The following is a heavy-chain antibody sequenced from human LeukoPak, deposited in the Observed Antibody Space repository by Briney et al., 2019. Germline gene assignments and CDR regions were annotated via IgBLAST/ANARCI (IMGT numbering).Heavy chain of an antibody. J-gene: IGHJ4*02. D-gene: IGHD2-2*02. Sequence: SVKVSCKASGGTFSSYAISWVRQAPGQGLEWMGGIIPIFGTANYAQKFQGRLTITTDESTSTAYMELSSLRSEDTAVYYCARVRYCSSTSCYIRPSNYFDYWGQGTLVTVSS. CDR3: ARVRYCSSTSCYIRPSNYFDY. CDR2: IIPIFGTA. V-gene: IGHV1-69*05. CDR1: GGTFSSYA.